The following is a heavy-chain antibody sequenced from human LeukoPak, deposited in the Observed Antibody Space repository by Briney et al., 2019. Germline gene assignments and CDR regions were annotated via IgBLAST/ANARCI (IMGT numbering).Heavy chain of an antibody. J-gene: IGHJ4*02. Sequence: DAVMLSCKASGYTFTGYYMHWVRQAPGQGLEWMGWINPNSGGTNYAQKFQGRVTMTRDTSVSTAYMELSRLRSDDTAVYYCARGRHYYFDYWGQGTLVTVSS. CDR2: INPNSGGT. CDR3: ARGRHYYFDY. CDR1: GYTFTGYY. V-gene: IGHV1-2*02.